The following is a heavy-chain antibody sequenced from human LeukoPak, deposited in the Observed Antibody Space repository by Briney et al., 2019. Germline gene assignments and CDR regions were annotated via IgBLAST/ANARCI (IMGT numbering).Heavy chain of an antibody. CDR2: ISYDGSNK. D-gene: IGHD6-19*01. J-gene: IGHJ4*02. V-gene: IGHV3-30*18. CDR3: AKGPVAGTNCGYFDY. CDR1: GFTFSSYG. Sequence: GGSLRLSCAASGFTFSSYGMHWVRQAPGKGLEWVAVISYDGSNKYYADSVKGRFTISRDNSKNTLYLQMNSLRAEDTAVYYCAKGPVAGTNCGYFDYWGQGTLVTVSS.